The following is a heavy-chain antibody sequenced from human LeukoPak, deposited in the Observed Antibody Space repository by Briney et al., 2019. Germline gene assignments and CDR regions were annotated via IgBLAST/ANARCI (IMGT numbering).Heavy chain of an antibody. Sequence: GESLKISCKGSGYNFIPYWIGWVRQMPGKGLEWMGIIYPDDSETRYSPSFQGQVTISADKSISTAYLQWSSLTASDTAMYHCARRGTDGAMVTFDYWGQGTLVTVSS. J-gene: IGHJ4*02. V-gene: IGHV5-51*01. CDR1: GYNFIPYW. CDR2: IYPDDSET. D-gene: IGHD5-18*01. CDR3: ARRGTDGAMVTFDY.